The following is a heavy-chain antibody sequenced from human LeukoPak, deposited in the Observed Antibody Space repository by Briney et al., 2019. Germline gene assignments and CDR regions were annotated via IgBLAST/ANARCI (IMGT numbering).Heavy chain of an antibody. Sequence: PSETLSLTCDVSGGSITQTNYWTWVRQPPGKGLEWIGEVNLQGSTNYNPSLMRRVAISVDTSANHVSLQLTSVTAADTAVYYCARGSYYYDSSAHRGFDYWGQGTLVTVSS. V-gene: IGHV4-4*02. CDR1: GGSITQTNY. CDR2: VNLQGST. J-gene: IGHJ4*02. CDR3: ARGSYYYDSSAHRGFDY. D-gene: IGHD3-22*01.